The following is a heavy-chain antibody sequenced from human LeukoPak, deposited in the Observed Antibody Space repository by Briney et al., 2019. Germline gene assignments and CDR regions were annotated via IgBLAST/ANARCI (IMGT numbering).Heavy chain of an antibody. CDR1: GGSLSGYY. V-gene: IGHV4-34*01. J-gene: IGHJ4*02. Sequence: SETLSLTCAVYGGSLSGYYWSWIRQPPGKGLEWIGEINHSGSTNYNPSLKSRVTISVDTSKNQFSLKLSSVTAADTAVYYCARGRYYYDSSGYYLSPGFDYWGQGTLVTVSP. CDR3: ARGRYYYDSSGYYLSPGFDY. CDR2: INHSGST. D-gene: IGHD3-22*01.